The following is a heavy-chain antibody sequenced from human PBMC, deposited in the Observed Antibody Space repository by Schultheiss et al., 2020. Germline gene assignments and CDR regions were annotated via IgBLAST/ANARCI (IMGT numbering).Heavy chain of an antibody. CDR3: ARGEQWLGSDY. CDR1: GGSFSGYY. D-gene: IGHD6-19*01. CDR2: INHSGST. Sequence: GSLRLSCAVYGGSFSGYYWSWIRQPPGKGLEWIGEINHSGSTNYNPSLKSRVTISVDTSKNQFSLRLSSVTAADTAVYYCARGEQWLGSDYWGQGALVTVSS. V-gene: IGHV4-34*01. J-gene: IGHJ4*02.